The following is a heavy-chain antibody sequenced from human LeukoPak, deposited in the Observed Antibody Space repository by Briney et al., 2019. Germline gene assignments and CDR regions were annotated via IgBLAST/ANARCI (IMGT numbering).Heavy chain of an antibody. CDR2: IYTSGST. CDR1: GGSTSSGSYY. CDR3: ARTYSGSPQYFQH. D-gene: IGHD1-26*01. V-gene: IGHV4-61*02. J-gene: IGHJ1*01. Sequence: SQTLSLTCTVSGGSTSSGSYYWSWIRQPAGKGLEWIGRIYTSGSTNYNPSLKSRVTISVDTSKNQFSLKLSSVTAADTAVYYCARTYSGSPQYFQHWGQGTLVTVSS.